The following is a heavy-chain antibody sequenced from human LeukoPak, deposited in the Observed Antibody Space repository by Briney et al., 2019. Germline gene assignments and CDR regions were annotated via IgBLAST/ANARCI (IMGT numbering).Heavy chain of an antibody. CDR3: GSKKNDAFDY. CDR2: ISFGGTT. D-gene: IGHD1-1*01. Sequence: SETLSLTCTVSGYSISSSNWWGWIRQPPGKGLEWVACISFGGTTYYNPSLKSRVTMTIDTSRNQFSLKLSSVTAVDTAVYYCGSKKNDAFDYWGQGTLVTVSS. CDR1: GYSISSSNW. J-gene: IGHJ4*02. V-gene: IGHV4-28*01.